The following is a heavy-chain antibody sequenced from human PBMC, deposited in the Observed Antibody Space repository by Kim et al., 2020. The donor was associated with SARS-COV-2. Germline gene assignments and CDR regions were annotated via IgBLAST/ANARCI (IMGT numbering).Heavy chain of an antibody. CDR1: GGTFSSYA. CDR3: ARSTYYYGSGPGRFDY. V-gene: IGHV1-69*04. Sequence: SVKVSCKASGGTFSSYAISWVRQAPGQGLEWMGRIIPILGIANYAQKFQGRVTITADKSTSTAYMELSSLRSEDTAVYYCARSTYYYGSGPGRFDYWGQGTLVTVSS. CDR2: IIPILGIA. D-gene: IGHD3-10*01. J-gene: IGHJ4*02.